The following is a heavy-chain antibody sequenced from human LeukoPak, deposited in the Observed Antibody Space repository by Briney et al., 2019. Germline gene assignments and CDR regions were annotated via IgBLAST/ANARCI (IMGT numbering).Heavy chain of an antibody. Sequence: SETLSLTCTVSGGSISSSSYYWGWIRQPPGKGLEWIGSIYYSGSTYYNPSLKSRVTISVDRSKNQFSLKLSSVTAADTAVNYCARVAVRGDAFDIWGQGTMVTVSS. J-gene: IGHJ3*02. CDR2: IYYSGST. CDR3: ARVAVRGDAFDI. D-gene: IGHD3-10*01. V-gene: IGHV4-39*07. CDR1: GGSISSSSYY.